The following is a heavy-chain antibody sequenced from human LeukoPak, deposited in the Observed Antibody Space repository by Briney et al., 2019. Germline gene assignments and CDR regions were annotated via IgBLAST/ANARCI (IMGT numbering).Heavy chain of an antibody. V-gene: IGHV1-2*02. CDR1: GYTFTGYY. Sequence: ASVKVSCKASGYTFTGYYMHWVRQAPGQGLEWMGWINPNSGGTNYAQKFQGRDTMTRDTSISTAYMELSRLRSDDTAVYYCARDMSEWLLTPDDAFDIWGQGTMVTVSS. J-gene: IGHJ3*02. CDR2: INPNSGGT. D-gene: IGHD5-12*01. CDR3: ARDMSEWLLTPDDAFDI.